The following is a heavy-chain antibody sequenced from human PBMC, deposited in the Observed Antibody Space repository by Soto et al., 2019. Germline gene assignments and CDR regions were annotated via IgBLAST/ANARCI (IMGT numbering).Heavy chain of an antibody. V-gene: IGHV4-34*01. J-gene: IGHJ5*02. CDR3: ARGPRYYYDSSGYRGGWFDP. D-gene: IGHD3-22*01. CDR1: GGSISSYY. CDR2: INHSGST. Sequence: PSETLSLTCTVSGGSISSYYWSWIRQPPGKGLEWIGEINHSGSTNYNPSLKSRVTISVDTSKNQFSLKLSSVTAADTAVYYCARGPRYYYDSSGYRGGWFDPWGQGTLVTVSS.